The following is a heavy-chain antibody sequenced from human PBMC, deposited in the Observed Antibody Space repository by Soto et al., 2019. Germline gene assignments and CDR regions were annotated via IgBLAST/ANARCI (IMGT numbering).Heavy chain of an antibody. D-gene: IGHD3-10*01. CDR2: INPNNGNT. CDR3: ARSSMSRIFYYYY. V-gene: IGHV1-18*01. Sequence: QVQLVQSGAEVKKPGASVKVSCKASGYTFTDNGVSWMRQAPGQGLECMGWINPNNGNTKYAHDFHGRVTMTTDTATKTAYVERRSLRSHDTAMHYCARSSMSRIFYYYYWGQGTLVTVSS. J-gene: IGHJ4*02. CDR1: GYTFTDNG.